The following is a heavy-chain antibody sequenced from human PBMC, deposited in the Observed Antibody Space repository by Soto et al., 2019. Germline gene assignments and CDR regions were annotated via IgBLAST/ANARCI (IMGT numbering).Heavy chain of an antibody. J-gene: IGHJ3*02. V-gene: IGHV1-18*01. CDR2: ISRYNGDT. D-gene: IGHD2-8*01. CDR1: GYTFVSFG. Sequence: QVQLVQSGAEVKKPGASVKVSCKASGYTFVSFGINWVRQAPGQGLEWLGRISRYNGDTSYAEKFRGRVAMTTYTSSSTVYLELRSLRSDDPSVYYCARDQTKWLRDASDIWGQGSMVTCSS. CDR3: ARDQTKWLRDASDI.